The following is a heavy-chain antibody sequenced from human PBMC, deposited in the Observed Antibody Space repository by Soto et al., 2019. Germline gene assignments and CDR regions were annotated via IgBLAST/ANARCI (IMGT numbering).Heavy chain of an antibody. J-gene: IGHJ6*02. D-gene: IGHD6-13*01. CDR2: ISAYNGNT. Sequence: QVQLVQSGAEVKKPGASVKVSCKASGYTFTSYGISWVRQAPGQGLEWMGWISAYNGNTNYAQKLQGRVTMTIDTSTSTAYMELRSLRSDDTAVYYCAAGIAAAGRKYGMDVWGQGTTVTVSS. CDR3: AAGIAAAGRKYGMDV. V-gene: IGHV1-18*01. CDR1: GYTFTSYG.